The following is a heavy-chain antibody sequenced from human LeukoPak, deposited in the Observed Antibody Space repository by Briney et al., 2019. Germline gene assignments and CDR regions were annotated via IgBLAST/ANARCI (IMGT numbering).Heavy chain of an antibody. D-gene: IGHD3-16*02. CDR3: ARHIVRWFDY. Sequence: PSEALSLTCAVYGGSFSGYYWSWIRQPPGKGLEWIGEINHSGSTNYNPSLKSRVTISVDTSKNQFSLKLSSVTAADTAVYYCARHIVRWFDYWGQGTLVTVFS. CDR2: INHSGST. CDR1: GGSFSGYY. V-gene: IGHV4-34*01. J-gene: IGHJ4*02.